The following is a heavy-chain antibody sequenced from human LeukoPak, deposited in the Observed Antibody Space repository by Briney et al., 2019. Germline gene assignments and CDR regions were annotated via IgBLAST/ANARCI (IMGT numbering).Heavy chain of an antibody. CDR1: GFTFGDYA. CDR2: IRSKAYGGTT. Sequence: GGSLRLFCTASGFTFGDYAMSWVRQAPGKGLEWVGFIRSKAYGGTTEYAASVKGRFTISRDDSKSIAYLQMNSLKTEDTAVYYCTRDQESEDYYDSSGYTASDYWGQGTLVTVSS. D-gene: IGHD3-22*01. V-gene: IGHV3-49*04. J-gene: IGHJ4*02. CDR3: TRDQESEDYYDSSGYTASDY.